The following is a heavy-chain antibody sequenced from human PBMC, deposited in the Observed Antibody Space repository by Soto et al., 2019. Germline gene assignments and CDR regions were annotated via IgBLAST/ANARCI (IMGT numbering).Heavy chain of an antibody. Sequence: PSETLSLSCTVSCGSISRYYWSWIRQPPGKGLEWIGYMYNTGSTIYNPSLKSRVTISVDTSKNQFSLKLNSVTAADTAVYYCARDLWGYCGADCYPLDVWGQGTTVT. CDR3: ARDLWGYCGADCYPLDV. V-gene: IGHV4-59*01. CDR1: CGSISRYY. J-gene: IGHJ6*02. CDR2: MYNTGST. D-gene: IGHD2-21*02.